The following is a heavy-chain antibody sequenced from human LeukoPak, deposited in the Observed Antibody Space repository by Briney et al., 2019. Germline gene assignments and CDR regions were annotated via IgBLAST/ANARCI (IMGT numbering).Heavy chain of an antibody. CDR3: ARGPDSGSHFAWFDP. J-gene: IGHJ5*02. Sequence: SETLSLTCAVSGGSFSGFYWSWVRQPPGKGQEWIGEINRSGSTHYNPSFKSRVTILVDTSRNQFSLKLTSVTAADTAVYYCARGPDSGSHFAWFDPWGQGTLVTVSS. CDR1: GGSFSGFY. V-gene: IGHV4-34*01. D-gene: IGHD3-10*01. CDR2: INRSGST.